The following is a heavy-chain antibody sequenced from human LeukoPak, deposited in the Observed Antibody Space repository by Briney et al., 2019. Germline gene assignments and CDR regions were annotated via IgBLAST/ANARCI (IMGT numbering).Heavy chain of an antibody. D-gene: IGHD5-18*01. CDR1: GFSFSSYP. V-gene: IGHV3-64D*06. J-gene: IGHJ2*01. CDR3: VKTYSRYFDL. CDR2: ISNNGGST. Sequence: GGSLRLSCSASGFSFSSYPMHWVRQAPGKGLEYVSAISNNGGSTYYTDSVKGRFTISRDNSKNTLYLQLSSLRTEDTAVYYCVKTYSRYFDLWGRGTLVTVSS.